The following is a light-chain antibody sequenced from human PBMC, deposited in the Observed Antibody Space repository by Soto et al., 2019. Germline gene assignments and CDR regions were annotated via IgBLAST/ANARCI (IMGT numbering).Light chain of an antibody. CDR1: QGFSSN. J-gene: IGKJ1*01. Sequence: DIQLTQSPSFLSASVGDRVAITCRASQGFSSNLAWYQQKPGKAPKLLIYAASSLQSGVPSRFSGSGSGTEFTLTISSLQPEDFAVYYCQQYENYWTFGQGTKVEIK. CDR3: QQYENYWT. V-gene: IGKV1-9*01. CDR2: AAS.